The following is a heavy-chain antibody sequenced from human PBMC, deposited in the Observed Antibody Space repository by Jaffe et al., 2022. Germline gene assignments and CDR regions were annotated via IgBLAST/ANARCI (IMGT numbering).Heavy chain of an antibody. CDR3: AKGVRYFDWPTSNYFDY. Sequence: QVQLVESGGGVVQPGGSLRLSCAASGFTFSSYGMHWVRQAPGKGLEWVAFIRYDGSNKYYADSVKGRFTISRDNSKNTLYLQMNSLRAEDTAVYYCAKGVRYFDWPTSNYFDYWGQGTLVTVSS. J-gene: IGHJ4*02. CDR1: GFTFSSYG. CDR2: IRYDGSNK. D-gene: IGHD3-9*01. V-gene: IGHV3-30*02.